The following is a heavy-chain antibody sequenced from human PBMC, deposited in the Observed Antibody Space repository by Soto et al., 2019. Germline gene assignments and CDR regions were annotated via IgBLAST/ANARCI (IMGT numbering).Heavy chain of an antibody. V-gene: IGHV5-10-1*01. Sequence: PGESLKISCKGSGYSFAGYWITWVRQKPGKGLEWMGRIDPSDSQTYYSPSFRGRVTISVTKSITTVFLQWSSLRASDTAMYYCARQIYDSDTGPNFQYYFDSWGQGTPVIVYS. CDR1: GYSFAGYW. J-gene: IGHJ4*02. CDR3: ARQIYDSDTGPNFQYYFDS. D-gene: IGHD3-22*01. CDR2: IDPSDSQT.